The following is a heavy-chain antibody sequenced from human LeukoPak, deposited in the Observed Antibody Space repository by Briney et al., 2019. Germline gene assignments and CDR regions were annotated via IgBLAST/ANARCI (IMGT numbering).Heavy chain of an antibody. Sequence: SVKVSCKTSGGTFSSDAISWVRQAPGQGLEWMGRVIPYLGIIDYAQSFQGRVTISADKSTSTAYMEMNSLTSEDTAVYYCARDTAVAPTSSWFDPWGQGTLVTVSS. V-gene: IGHV1-69*04. CDR3: ARDTAVAPTSSWFDP. CDR1: GGTFSSDA. J-gene: IGHJ5*02. D-gene: IGHD6-19*01. CDR2: VIPYLGII.